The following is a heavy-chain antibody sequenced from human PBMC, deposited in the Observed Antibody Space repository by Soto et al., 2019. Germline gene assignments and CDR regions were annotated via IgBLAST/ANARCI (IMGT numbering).Heavy chain of an antibody. J-gene: IGHJ6*02. D-gene: IGHD6-6*01. CDR2: TYYRSKWYN. CDR3: ARDQALSIAARPPFMDV. V-gene: IGHV6-1*01. Sequence: SQTLSLTCAISGDSVSSNSAAWNWIRQSQSKDLEWLGRTYYRSKWYNDYAVSVKSRITINPDTSKNQFSLQLNSVTPEDTAVYYCARDQALSIAARPPFMDVWGQGTTVTVSS. CDR1: GDSVSSNSAA.